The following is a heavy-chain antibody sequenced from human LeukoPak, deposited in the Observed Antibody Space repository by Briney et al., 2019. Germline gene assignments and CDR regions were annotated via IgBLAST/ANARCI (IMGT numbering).Heavy chain of an antibody. CDR3: ASANYYYYYMDV. CDR1: GGSLSSYY. J-gene: IGHJ6*03. CDR2: IYYSGST. Sequence: SETLSLTCTVSGGSLSSYYWSWIRQPPGKGLEWIGYIYYSGSTNYNPSLKSRVTISVDTFKDQFSLKLSSVTAADTAVYYCASANYYYYYMDVWGKGTTVTISS. V-gene: IGHV4-59*01.